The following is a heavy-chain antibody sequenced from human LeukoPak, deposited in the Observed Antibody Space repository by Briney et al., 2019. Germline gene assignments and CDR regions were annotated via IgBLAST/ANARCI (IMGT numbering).Heavy chain of an antibody. Sequence: GRSLRLSCAASGFTFSAYVMHWVRQAPGKGLECVAVISNDVKEKNYADSVKGGFSISRDNSKNKLYLQMSSLRTEDPAVYYCVRDGGYTGGWTYGAGDYWGQGNLVTVSS. V-gene: IGHV3-30*04. J-gene: IGHJ4*02. CDR1: GFTFSAYV. CDR3: VRDGGYTGGWTYGAGDY. D-gene: IGHD2-8*02. CDR2: ISNDVKEK.